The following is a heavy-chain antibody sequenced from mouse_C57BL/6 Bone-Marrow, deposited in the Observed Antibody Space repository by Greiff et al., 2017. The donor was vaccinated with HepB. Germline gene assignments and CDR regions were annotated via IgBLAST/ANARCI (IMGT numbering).Heavy chain of an antibody. Sequence: QVHVKQSGAELVRPGTSVKMSCKASGYTFTNYWIGWAKQRPGHGLEWIGDIYPGGGYTNYNEKFKGKATLTADKSSSTAYMQFSSLTSEDSAIYYCARLPYYGSSSYYFDYWGQGTTLTVSS. D-gene: IGHD1-1*01. CDR1: GYTFTNYW. V-gene: IGHV1-63*01. CDR2: IYPGGGYT. CDR3: ARLPYYGSSSYYFDY. J-gene: IGHJ2*01.